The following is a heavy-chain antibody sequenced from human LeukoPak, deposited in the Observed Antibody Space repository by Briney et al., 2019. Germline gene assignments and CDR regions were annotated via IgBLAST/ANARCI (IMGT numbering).Heavy chain of an antibody. CDR1: GFTFSSYW. CDR2: IKQDGSEK. V-gene: IGHV3-7*03. J-gene: IGHJ4*02. CDR3: ARDPHYYDSSGYVDY. D-gene: IGHD3-22*01. Sequence: GGSLRLSCAASGFTFSSYWMSWVRQAPGKGLEWVANIKQDGSEKYYVDSVKGRFTISRDNAKNSLYLQMNSLRAEDTAVYYCARDPHYYDSSGYVDYWGQGTLVTVSS.